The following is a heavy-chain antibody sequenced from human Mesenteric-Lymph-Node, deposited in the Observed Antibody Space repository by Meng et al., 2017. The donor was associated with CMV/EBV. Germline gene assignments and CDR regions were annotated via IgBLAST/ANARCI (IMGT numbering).Heavy chain of an antibody. V-gene: IGHV3-23*01. CDR1: GGSISSYY. Sequence: GGSLRLSCTVSGGSISSYYWSWVRQAPGKGLEWVSAISGSGGSTYYADSVKGRFTISRDNSKNTLYLQMNSLRAEDTAVYYCAKEQQLSGGMDVWGQGTTVTVSS. CDR3: AKEQQLSGGMDV. D-gene: IGHD6-13*01. CDR2: ISGSGGST. J-gene: IGHJ6*02.